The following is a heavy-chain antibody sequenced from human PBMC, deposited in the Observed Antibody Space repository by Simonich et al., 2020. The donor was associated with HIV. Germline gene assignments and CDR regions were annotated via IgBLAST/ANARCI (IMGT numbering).Heavy chain of an antibody. J-gene: IGHJ4*02. CDR1: GGTFSSFT. CDR3: ARKGGGRGVYYFDY. V-gene: IGHV1-69*13. CDR2: TNPIMGTA. Sequence: QVQLVQSGAEVKKPGSSVKVSCKASGGTFSSFTISWVRLATGLGLEGVRGTNPIMGTATYAQMVLGRVTVTADDATRTAYMELSSLRSEDTGIYYCARKGGGRGVYYFDYWGQGTLVNVSS. D-gene: IGHD3-10*01.